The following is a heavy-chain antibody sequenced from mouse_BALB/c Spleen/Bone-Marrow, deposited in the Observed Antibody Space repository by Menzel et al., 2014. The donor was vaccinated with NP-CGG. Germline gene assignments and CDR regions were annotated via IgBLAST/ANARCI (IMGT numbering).Heavy chain of an antibody. CDR3: ARWMGPYYAMDY. CDR1: GYTFTEYT. CDR2: INPNNGGT. V-gene: IGHV1-18*01. D-gene: IGHD2-3*01. Sequence: EVKLVESGPELVKPGASVKISCKTSGYTFTEYTMHWVKQSHGKSLEWIGGINPNNGGTSYNQKFKGGATLTVDKSSSTAYMELRSLTSEDSAVYYCARWMGPYYAMDYWGQGTSVTVSS. J-gene: IGHJ4*01.